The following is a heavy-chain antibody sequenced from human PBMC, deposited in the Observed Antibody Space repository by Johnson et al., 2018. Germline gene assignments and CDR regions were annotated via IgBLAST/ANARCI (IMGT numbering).Heavy chain of an antibody. V-gene: IGHV3-7*01. CDR2: IKQEGSEK. CDR1: GFPFSTYW. CDR3: TAEWDGFDM. Sequence: VQLVQSGGGLVQPGGSXRPSCVVSGFPFSTYWMSWVRQAPGKGLEWVANIKQEGSEKGHVDSVKGRFSISRDNAKNSVYMQMNNLRVEDTAVYYFTAEWDGFDMWGQGTLVTVSS. J-gene: IGHJ3*02.